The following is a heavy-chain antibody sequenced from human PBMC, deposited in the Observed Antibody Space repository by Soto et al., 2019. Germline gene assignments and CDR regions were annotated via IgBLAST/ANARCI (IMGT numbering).Heavy chain of an antibody. Sequence: EASVKVSCKASGYTFTSYAMHWVRQAPGQRLEWMGWINAGNGNTKYSQKFQGRVTITRDTSASTAYMELSSLRSEDTAVYYCASGGATVTTSYYYYGMDVWGQGTTVTVSS. D-gene: IGHD4-4*01. J-gene: IGHJ6*02. CDR1: GYTFTSYA. CDR3: ASGGATVTTSYYYYGMDV. V-gene: IGHV1-3*01. CDR2: INAGNGNT.